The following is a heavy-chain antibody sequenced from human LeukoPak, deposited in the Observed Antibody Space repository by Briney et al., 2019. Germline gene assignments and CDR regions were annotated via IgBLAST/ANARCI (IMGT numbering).Heavy chain of an antibody. CDR3: ARAELGISTGYHFDY. J-gene: IGHJ4*02. Sequence: SETLSLTCTVSGGSISNNNYFWGWIRQPPGRGLEWIGSMYYSGSTYYNPSLKSRVTISVDTSKNQFSLNLSSVTAADTAVYYCARAELGISTGYHFDYWGQGTLVTVSS. V-gene: IGHV4-39*01. CDR1: GGSISNNNYF. D-gene: IGHD3-9*01. CDR2: MYYSGST.